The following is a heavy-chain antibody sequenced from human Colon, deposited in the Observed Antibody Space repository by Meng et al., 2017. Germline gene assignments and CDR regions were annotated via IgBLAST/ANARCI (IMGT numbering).Heavy chain of an antibody. V-gene: IGHV4-4*02. CDR2: IHHSETT. Sequence: VRLKASRPALVKPSEPLSLTCADFGISITSTKWWNWVRQPPGTRLEWIGEIHHSETTNYNPSLESRVTISIDNSKNQFSLKLDSVTAADTAVYYCARVTYDDSRGYYGTDYWGQGTLVTVSS. D-gene: IGHD3-22*01. CDR1: GISITSTKW. CDR3: ARVTYDDSRGYYGTDY. J-gene: IGHJ4*02.